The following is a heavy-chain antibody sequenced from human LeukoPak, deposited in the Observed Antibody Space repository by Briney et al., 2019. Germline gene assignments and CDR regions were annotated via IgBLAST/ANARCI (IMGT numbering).Heavy chain of an antibody. V-gene: IGHV3-23*01. CDR1: GFTFSSYA. Sequence: SGGSLRLSCAASGFTFSSYAMSWVRQAPGKGLEWVSAISGSGGSTYYADSVKGRFTISRDNSKNTLYLQMNSLRAEDTAVYYCAKRYDSSGYYPPDAFDIWGQGTMVPVSS. CDR2: ISGSGGST. D-gene: IGHD3-22*01. J-gene: IGHJ3*02. CDR3: AKRYDSSGYYPPDAFDI.